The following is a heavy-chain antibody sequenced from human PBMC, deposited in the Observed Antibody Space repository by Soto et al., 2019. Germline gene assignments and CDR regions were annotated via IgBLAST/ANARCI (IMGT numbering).Heavy chain of an antibody. CDR1: GFTFSNYG. CDR2: ISYDGSNK. V-gene: IGHV3-30*18. CDR3: AEREGY. J-gene: IGHJ4*02. D-gene: IGHD1-26*01. Sequence: QVQLVESGGGVVQPGRSLRLSCAASGFTFSNYGMHWVRQAPGKGLEWVAVISYDGSNKKYADSVKGRFTISRDNSKNTLFLQLNSLRDEDTAVYYCAEREGYWGQGTLVTVSS.